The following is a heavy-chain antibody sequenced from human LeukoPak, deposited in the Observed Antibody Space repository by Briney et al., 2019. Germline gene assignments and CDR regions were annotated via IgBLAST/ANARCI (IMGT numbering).Heavy chain of an antibody. D-gene: IGHD2-2*01. V-gene: IGHV4-39*01. CDR2: IYYSGST. Sequence: SETLSLTCTVSGGSISSSSYYWGWIRQPPGKGLEWIGSIYYSGSTYYNPSLKSRVTISVDTSKNQFSLKLSSVTAADTAVYYCARVERSVVPALDAFDIWGQGTMVTVSS. J-gene: IGHJ3*02. CDR3: ARVERSVVPALDAFDI. CDR1: GGSISSSSYY.